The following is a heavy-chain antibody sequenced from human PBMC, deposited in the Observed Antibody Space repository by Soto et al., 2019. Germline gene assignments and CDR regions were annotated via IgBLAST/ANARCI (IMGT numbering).Heavy chain of an antibody. V-gene: IGHV1-2*04. CDR1: GYRFTDHH. CDR2: INPKSGGT. D-gene: IGHD2-8*01. CDR3: ARGHSTDCSNGVCSFFYNHEMDV. J-gene: IGHJ6*02. Sequence: AASLRVYWKGSGYRFTDHHIHWVRQAPGQGLEWLGRINPKSGGTSTAQKFQGWVTMTRDRSISTVYMELTRLRSDDTAVYFCARGHSTDCSNGVCSFFYNHEMDVWGQGTTVTVSS.